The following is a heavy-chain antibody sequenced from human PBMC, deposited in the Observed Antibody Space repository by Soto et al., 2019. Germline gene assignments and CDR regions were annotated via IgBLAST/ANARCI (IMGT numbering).Heavy chain of an antibody. CDR1: GYTFSMHA. D-gene: IGHD1-7*01. CDR3: ARDEGGWNSIEGGFVKFILDY. J-gene: IGHJ4*02. V-gene: IGHV1-3*01. CDR2: INAGNGDT. Sequence: ASVKVSCKTSGYTFSMHAIHWVRQAPGQGLEWMGWINAGNGDTKYSENFQDRVAITRDAYASAAYMEVRSLRSEDTAIYYCARDEGGWNSIEGGFVKFILDYWGQGSVVPVSS.